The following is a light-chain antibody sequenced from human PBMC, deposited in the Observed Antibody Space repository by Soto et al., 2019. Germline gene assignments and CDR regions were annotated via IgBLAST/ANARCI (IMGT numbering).Light chain of an antibody. V-gene: IGLV2-23*03. CDR2: EGS. CDR3: CSYAGSSTF. J-gene: IGLJ1*01. CDR1: SIDVGSYNL. Sequence: QAVLTQPASVSGSPGQSITISCPGTSIDVGSYNLVSWYQQHPGKAPKLMIYEGSKRPSGVSNRFSGSKSGNTASLTISGLQAEDEADYYCCSYAGSSTFFGTGTKVTVL.